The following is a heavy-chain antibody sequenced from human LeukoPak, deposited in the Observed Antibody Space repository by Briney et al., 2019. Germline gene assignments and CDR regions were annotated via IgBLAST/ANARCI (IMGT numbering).Heavy chain of an antibody. CDR2: ISGSSSTV. D-gene: IGHD5-24*01. CDR1: GFTFSTYN. CDR3: ARDRRADGMDV. V-gene: IGHV3-48*01. J-gene: IGHJ6*02. Sequence: GGSLRLSCAASGFTFSTYNMNWVRQAPGKGLQWVSYISGSSSTVFYSDSVKGRFTISRDNAKNSLYLQMNSLRAEDTAVYYCARDRRADGMDVWGQGTTVIVSS.